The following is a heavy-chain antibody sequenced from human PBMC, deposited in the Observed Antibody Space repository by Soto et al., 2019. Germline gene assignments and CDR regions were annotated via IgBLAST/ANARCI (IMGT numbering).Heavy chain of an antibody. D-gene: IGHD5-12*01. V-gene: IGHV3-30*18. CDR2: ISYDGSNK. CDR1: GFTFSSYG. J-gene: IGHJ3*02. CDR3: AKTPFAVDIVATILGHKADAFDI. Sequence: GGSLRLSCAASGFTFSSYGMHWVRQAPGKGLEWVAVISYDGSNKYYADSVKGRFTISRDNSKNTLYLQMNSLRAEDTAVYYCAKTPFAVDIVATILGHKADAFDIWGQGTMVTVSS.